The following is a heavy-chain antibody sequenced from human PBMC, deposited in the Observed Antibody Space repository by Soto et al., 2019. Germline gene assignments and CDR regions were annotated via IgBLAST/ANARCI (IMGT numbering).Heavy chain of an antibody. CDR2: IYYSGST. CDR3: ARSLTGGDYEIDSRFQXDY. V-gene: IGHV4-31*03. Sequence: SETLSLTCTVSGGSISSGGYYWSWIRQHPGKGLEWIGYIYYSGSTYYNPSLKSRVTISVDTSKNQFSLKLSSVTAADTAVYYCARSLTGGDYEIDSRFQXDYWGQGTLVTVSS. D-gene: IGHD4-17*01. J-gene: IGHJ4*02. CDR1: GGSISSGGYY.